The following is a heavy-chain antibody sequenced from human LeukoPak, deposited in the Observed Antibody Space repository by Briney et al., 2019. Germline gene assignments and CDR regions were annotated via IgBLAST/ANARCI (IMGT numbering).Heavy chain of an antibody. CDR1: GFTFSSYS. CDR3: ATHGYSELRYFDWSTNE. J-gene: IGHJ4*02. V-gene: IGHV3-7*01. Sequence: GGSLRLSCAASGFTFSSYSMSWVRQTPGKGLEWVANIKQDGSEKYYVDSVKGRFTISRDNAKKSLYLQMDSLRAEDTAVYYCATHGYSELRYFDWSTNEWGQGTLVTVSS. D-gene: IGHD3-9*01. CDR2: IKQDGSEK.